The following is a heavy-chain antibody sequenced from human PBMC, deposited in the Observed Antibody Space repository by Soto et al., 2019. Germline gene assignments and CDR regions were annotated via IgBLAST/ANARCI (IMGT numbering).Heavy chain of an antibody. D-gene: IGHD6-19*01. CDR3: ARDTGSGWYGYYYYGMDV. V-gene: IGHV1-18*01. CDR1: GYTFTSYG. Sequence: ASVKVSCKASGYTFTSYGISWVRQAPGQGHEWMGWISAYNGNTNYAQKLQGRVTMTTDTSTSTAYMELRSLRSDDTAVYYCARDTGSGWYGYYYYGMDVWGQGTTVTVSS. CDR2: ISAYNGNT. J-gene: IGHJ6*02.